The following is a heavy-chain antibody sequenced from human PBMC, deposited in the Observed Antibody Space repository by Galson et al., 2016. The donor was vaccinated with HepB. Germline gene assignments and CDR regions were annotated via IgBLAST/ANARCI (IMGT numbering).Heavy chain of an antibody. CDR2: ISASGAKT. V-gene: IGHV3-23*01. CDR1: GFSFATYA. D-gene: IGHD3-22*01. Sequence: SLRLSCAASGFSFATYAMTWVRQAPGKGLEWVSGISASGAKTYSADSVRGRFTISRDNSKHSLSLHMNSLRAEDTAVDYCARALGISGSYYFDCWGQGTLATFSS. CDR3: ARALGISGSYYFDC. J-gene: IGHJ4*02.